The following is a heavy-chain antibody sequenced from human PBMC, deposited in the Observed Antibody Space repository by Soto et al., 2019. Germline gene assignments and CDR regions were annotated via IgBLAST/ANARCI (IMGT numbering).Heavy chain of an antibody. CDR1: GESISSGGYY. Sequence: PSETLSLTCTVSGESISSGGYYWSWIRHHPGKGLEWIGYIYDSESAYYNPSLKSRVTISMDMSKNQFAMRLSSVTAADTAVYFCARAFSSSSAVDLWGQGTQVTVSS. J-gene: IGHJ5*02. CDR2: IYDSESA. V-gene: IGHV4-31*03. CDR3: ARAFSSSSAVDL. D-gene: IGHD6-6*01.